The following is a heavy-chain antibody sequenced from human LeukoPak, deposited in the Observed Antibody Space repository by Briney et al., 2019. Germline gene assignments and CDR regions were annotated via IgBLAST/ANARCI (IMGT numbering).Heavy chain of an antibody. Sequence: PSETLSLTCTVSGDSISSSSSGYYWGWIRQPPGEGLEWIGSIYYSGSTYYNPSLKSRVTISVDTSKNQFSLKLSSVTAADTAVYYCARGLVDFWSGGPYYYDSTPFDYWGQGTLVTVSS. V-gene: IGHV4-39*01. CDR3: ARGLVDFWSGGPYYYDSTPFDY. CDR2: IYYSGST. J-gene: IGHJ4*02. CDR1: GDSISSSSSGYY. D-gene: IGHD3-3*01.